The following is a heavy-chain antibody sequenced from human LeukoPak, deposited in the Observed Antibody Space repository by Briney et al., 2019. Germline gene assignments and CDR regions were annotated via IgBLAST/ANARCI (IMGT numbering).Heavy chain of an antibody. D-gene: IGHD1-26*01. V-gene: IGHV1-18*01. CDR2: ISAYNGNT. J-gene: IGHJ5*02. Sequence: ASVKVSCKASGYTFTSYVISWVRQAPGQGLEWMGWISAYNGNTKYAQKFQGRVTMTTDTSTSTAYMELRSLRSDDTAVYYCARDLIWYSGSYYVWFDPWGQGTLVTVSS. CDR1: GYTFTSYV. CDR3: ARDLIWYSGSYYVWFDP.